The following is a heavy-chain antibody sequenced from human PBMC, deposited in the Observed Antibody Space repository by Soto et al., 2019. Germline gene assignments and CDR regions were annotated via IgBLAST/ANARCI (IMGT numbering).Heavy chain of an antibody. CDR1: GYTFTSYA. Sequence: ASVKVSCKASGYTFTSYAMHWVRQAPGQRLEWMGWINARNGNTKYSQNFQGRVTITRDTSASTAYMELSSLRSEDTAVYYCARGDSSSSDAFDIWGQGTMVTVSS. J-gene: IGHJ3*02. V-gene: IGHV1-3*01. CDR3: ARGDSSSSDAFDI. CDR2: INARNGNT. D-gene: IGHD6-6*01.